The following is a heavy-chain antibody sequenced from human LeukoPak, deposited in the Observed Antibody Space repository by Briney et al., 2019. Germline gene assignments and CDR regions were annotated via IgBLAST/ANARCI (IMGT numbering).Heavy chain of an antibody. Sequence: TSETLSLTCTVSGCYNNCYYWRWLRQPPGKGLEWIGYIYYSGSTNYNPSLKSRVTISVDTSKNQFSLKLSSVTAAVTAVYYCARNSYGFGPVDYWGQGTLVTVSS. J-gene: IGHJ4*02. V-gene: IGHV4-59*08. CDR3: ARNSYGFGPVDY. CDR1: GCYNNCYY. D-gene: IGHD5-18*01. CDR2: IYYSGST.